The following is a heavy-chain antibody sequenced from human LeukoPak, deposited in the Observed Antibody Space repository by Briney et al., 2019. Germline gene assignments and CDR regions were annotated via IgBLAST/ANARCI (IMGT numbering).Heavy chain of an antibody. CDR2: IKKDGSEK. CDR3: ARDLSGVAGYTYGRGIDY. CDR1: GFTFSNYW. D-gene: IGHD5-18*01. V-gene: IGHV3-7*01. J-gene: IGHJ4*02. Sequence: GGSLRLSCAASGFTFSNYWMSWVRQAPGKGLEWVANIKKDGSEKYYVDSVKSRFTISRDNAKTSLYLQMNSLRAEDTAVYYCARDLSGVAGYTYGRGIDYWGQGTLVTVSS.